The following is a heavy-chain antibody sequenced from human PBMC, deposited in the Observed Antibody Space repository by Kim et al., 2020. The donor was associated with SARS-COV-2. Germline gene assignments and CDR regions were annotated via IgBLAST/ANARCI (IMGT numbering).Heavy chain of an antibody. J-gene: IGHJ6*02. Sequence: GRFTISRDNAKNPLYLQMNSLRAEDTAVYYWARDFLVGGYGGYYYYGMDVWGQGTTVTVSS. CDR3: ARDFLVGGYGGYYYYGMDV. V-gene: IGHV3-53*01. D-gene: IGHD3-10*01.